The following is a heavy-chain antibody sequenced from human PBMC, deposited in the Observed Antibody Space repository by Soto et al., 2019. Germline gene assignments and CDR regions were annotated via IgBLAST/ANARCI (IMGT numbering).Heavy chain of an antibody. J-gene: IGHJ4*02. CDR3: ARVERPWIQLWYFDY. CDR1: GYTFTSYY. D-gene: IGHD5-18*01. V-gene: IGHV1-46*01. CDR2: INPSGGST. Sequence: ASVKVSCKASGYTFTSYYMHWVRQAPGQGLEWMGIINPSGGSTSYAQKFQGRVTMTRDTSTSTVYMELSSLRSEDTAVYYCARVERPWIQLWYFDYWGQGTLVTVSS.